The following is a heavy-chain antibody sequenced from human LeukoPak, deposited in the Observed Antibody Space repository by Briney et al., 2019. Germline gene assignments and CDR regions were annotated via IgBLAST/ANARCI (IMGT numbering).Heavy chain of an antibody. V-gene: IGHV4-59*01. J-gene: IGHJ3*02. CDR1: GGSISSYY. D-gene: IGHD1-26*01. Sequence: SETLSLTCTVSGGSISSYYWSWIRQPPGKGLEWIGYIYYGGSTNYNPSLKSRVTISVDTSKNQFSLKLISVTAADTAMYYCARDLPMYSGNSHRAFDIWGQGTMVTVSS. CDR3: ARDLPMYSGNSHRAFDI. CDR2: IYYGGST.